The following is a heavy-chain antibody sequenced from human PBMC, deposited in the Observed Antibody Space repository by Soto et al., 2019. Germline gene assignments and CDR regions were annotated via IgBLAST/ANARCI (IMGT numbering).Heavy chain of an antibody. Sequence: SDTLSLTCTIPGASISSYYWSWIRQPPGKGLEWIGYIYYSGSTNYNPSLKSRVTISVDTSKNQFSLKLSSVTAADTAVYYCARALILTGYYIHDAFDIWCQGTMVT. CDR3: ARALILTGYYIHDAFDI. CDR2: IYYSGST. J-gene: IGHJ3*02. CDR1: GASISSYY. V-gene: IGHV4-59*07. D-gene: IGHD3-9*01.